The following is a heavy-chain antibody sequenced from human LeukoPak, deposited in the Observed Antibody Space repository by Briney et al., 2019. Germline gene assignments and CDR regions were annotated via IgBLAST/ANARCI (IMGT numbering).Heavy chain of an antibody. V-gene: IGHV3-7*01. CDR2: IKQTGSEN. Sequence: GGSLRLSCAASGFIFSSYWMTWVRQAPGKGLEWVANIKQTGSENSYVDSVKGRFTISRDNAKNSLYLQINSLRAEDTAVYYCAKDLVGYCSSTTCSPDYWGQGTLVTVSS. D-gene: IGHD2-2*01. J-gene: IGHJ4*02. CDR3: AKDLVGYCSSTTCSPDY. CDR1: GFIFSSYW.